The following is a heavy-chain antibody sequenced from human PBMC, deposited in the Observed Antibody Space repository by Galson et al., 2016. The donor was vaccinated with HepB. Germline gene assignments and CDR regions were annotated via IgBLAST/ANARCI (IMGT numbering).Heavy chain of an antibody. CDR1: GFTFNSYG. D-gene: IGHD1-20*01. V-gene: IGHV3-33*01. CDR2: VWSDGNNK. Sequence: SLRLSCAASGFTFNSYGMHWVRQAPGKGLEWVAVVWSDGNNKYYADSVRGRFTISRDNSENTLYLQMSSLRAEDTAVYYCARESGIAGTPWGFHPWGQGTTSRAKSESMLYVQMCGLKAEESAADSCPGECGIAGTPWGFHPWGQGTLVTVSS. CDR3: ARESGIAGTPWGFHPWGQGTTSRAKSESMLYVQMCGLKAEESAADSCPGECGIAGTPWGFHP. J-gene: IGHJ5*02.